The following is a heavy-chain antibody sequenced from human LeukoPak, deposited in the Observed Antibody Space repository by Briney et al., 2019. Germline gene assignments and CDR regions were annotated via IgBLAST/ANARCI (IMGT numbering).Heavy chain of an antibody. J-gene: IGHJ6*02. V-gene: IGHV4-59*01. D-gene: IGHD1-1*01. CDR3: AREGRLYYGMDV. Sequence: PSETLSLTCTVSGGSISSYYRSWIRQPPGKGLEWIGYIYYSGSTNYNPSLKSRVTISVDTSKNQFSLKLSSVTAADTAVYYCAREGRLYYGMDVWGQGTTVTVSS. CDR2: IYYSGST. CDR1: GGSISSYY.